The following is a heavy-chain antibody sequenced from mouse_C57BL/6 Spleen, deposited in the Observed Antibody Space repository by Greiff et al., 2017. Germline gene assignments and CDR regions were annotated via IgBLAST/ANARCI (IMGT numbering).Heavy chain of an antibody. D-gene: IGHD2-5*01. CDR2: ISSGGSYT. V-gene: IGHV5-6*01. CDR3: ARHEDYSNYPYYFDY. Sequence: EVQLQESGGDLVKPGGSLKLSCAASGFTFSSYGMSWVRQTPDKRLEWVATISSGGSYTYYPDSVKGRFTISRDNAKNTLYLQMSSLKSEDTAMYYCARHEDYSNYPYYFDYWGQGTTLTVSS. J-gene: IGHJ2*01. CDR1: GFTFSSYG.